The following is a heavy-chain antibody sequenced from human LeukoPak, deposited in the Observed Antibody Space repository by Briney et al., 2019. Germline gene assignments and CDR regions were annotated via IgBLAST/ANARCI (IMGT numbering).Heavy chain of an antibody. Sequence: GGSLRLSCAASGFTFSKAWMTWVRQAPGKGLEWVAVISYDGSNKYYADSVKGRFTISRDNSKNTLYLQMNSLRAEDTAVYYCAREYGDYAGTDYWGQGTLVTVSS. V-gene: IGHV3-30-3*01. CDR3: AREYGDYAGTDY. D-gene: IGHD4-17*01. CDR2: ISYDGSNK. CDR1: GFTFSKAW. J-gene: IGHJ4*02.